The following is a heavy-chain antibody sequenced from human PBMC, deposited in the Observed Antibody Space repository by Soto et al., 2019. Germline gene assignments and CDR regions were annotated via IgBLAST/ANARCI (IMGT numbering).Heavy chain of an antibody. CDR1: GFTFSSYA. V-gene: IGHV3-30*03. J-gene: IGHJ3*02. Sequence: GGSLRLSCAASGFTFSSYAMSWVRQAPGKGLEWVAVISYDGSNKYYADSVKGRFTISRDNSKNTLYLQMNSLRAEDTAVYYCARDQARPGIAAAGTGGAFDIWGQGTMVTVSS. CDR3: ARDQARPGIAAAGTGGAFDI. D-gene: IGHD6-13*01. CDR2: ISYDGSNK.